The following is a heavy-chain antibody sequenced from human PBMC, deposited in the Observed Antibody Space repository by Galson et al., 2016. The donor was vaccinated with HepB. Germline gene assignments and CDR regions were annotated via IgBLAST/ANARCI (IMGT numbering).Heavy chain of an antibody. V-gene: IGHV3-53*01. CDR1: GFTVSSNY. CDR3: ARGGPQKNYFDY. CDR2: IHSGGGA. D-gene: IGHD5-12*01. J-gene: IGHJ4*02. Sequence: SLRLSCAASGFTVSSNYMNWVRQPPGTGLEWVSFIHSGGGAYYTHSVKGRFTISTDNSKNTLYLQMNSLRAEDTAIYYCARGGPQKNYFDYWGQGTLVTVSS.